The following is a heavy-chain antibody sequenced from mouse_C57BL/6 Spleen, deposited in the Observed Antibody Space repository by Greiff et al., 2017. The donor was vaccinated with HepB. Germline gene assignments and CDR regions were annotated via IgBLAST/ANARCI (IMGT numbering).Heavy chain of an antibody. CDR1: GYTFTSYW. CDR2: IYPGSGST. V-gene: IGHV1-55*01. CDR3: ASCDCDVLAWFAY. Sequence: QVQLKQPGAELVKPGASVKMSCKASGYTFTSYWMTWVKQRPGQGLEWIGDIYPGSGSTNYNEKFKSKATLTVDTSSSTAYMQLSSLTSEDSAVYYCASCDCDVLAWFAYWGQGTLVTVSA. J-gene: IGHJ3*01. D-gene: IGHD2-13*01.